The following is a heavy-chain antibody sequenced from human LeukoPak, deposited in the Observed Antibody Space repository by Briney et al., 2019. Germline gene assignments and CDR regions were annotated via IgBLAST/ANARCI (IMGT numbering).Heavy chain of an antibody. J-gene: IGHJ4*02. Sequence: PGGSLRLSCAASGFTFSSYWMHWVRQAPGKGLVWVSRINSDGSSTSYADSVKGRFTIPRDNAKNTLYLQMNSLRAEDTAVYYCARALPYSSYFDYWGQGTLVTVSS. D-gene: IGHD6-19*01. CDR2: INSDGSST. CDR3: ARALPYSSYFDY. V-gene: IGHV3-74*01. CDR1: GFTFSSYW.